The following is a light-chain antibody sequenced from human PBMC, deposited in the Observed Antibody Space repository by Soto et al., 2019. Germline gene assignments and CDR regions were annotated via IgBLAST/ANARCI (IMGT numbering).Light chain of an antibody. Sequence: QSALTQPPSASGSPGQSVTISCTGTSSDVGGYNYVSWYQHHPGKAPKLIIYEVTKRPSGVPDRFSGSKSGNTASLTVSGHKAEDGAVYYGSSFAARHILVFGTGPKPPV. CDR3: SSFAARHILV. J-gene: IGLJ1*01. CDR1: SSDVGGYNY. CDR2: EVT. V-gene: IGLV2-8*01.